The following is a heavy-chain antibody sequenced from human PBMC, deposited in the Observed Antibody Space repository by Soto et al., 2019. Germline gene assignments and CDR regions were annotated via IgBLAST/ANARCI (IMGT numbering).Heavy chain of an antibody. Sequence: SETLSLTCTVSAASISHHYWSWIRQSPGKGLEWIGYVSNTGITSYSRSIQGRVTISVDSSKNRISLKLSSVTAADTAVYYCARESDIVVVPAAIPNCTKGVCYFDYWGQGTLVTVSS. D-gene: IGHD2-2*02. J-gene: IGHJ4*02. V-gene: IGHV4-59*11. CDR1: AASISHHY. CDR3: ARESDIVVVPAAIPNCTKGVCYFDY. CDR2: VSNTGIT.